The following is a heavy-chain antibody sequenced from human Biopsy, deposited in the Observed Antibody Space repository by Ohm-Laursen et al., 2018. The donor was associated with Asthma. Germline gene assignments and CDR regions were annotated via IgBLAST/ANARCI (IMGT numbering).Heavy chain of an antibody. CDR2: ISKDASTQ. CDR3: VRDGTDDAFDI. D-gene: IGHD1-1*01. CDR1: GFCFSNFA. V-gene: IGHV3-30*01. J-gene: IGHJ3*02. Sequence: RSLRLSCSASGFCFSNFAIHWVRQAPGKGLEWVGVISKDASTQDYAASVKGRFTMARDNSKNTLDLRMNSLREEDTAVYYCVRDGTDDAFDIWGQGTVVSVSS.